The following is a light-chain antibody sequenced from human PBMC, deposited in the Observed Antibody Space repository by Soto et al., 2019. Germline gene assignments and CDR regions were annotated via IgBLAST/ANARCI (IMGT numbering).Light chain of an antibody. V-gene: IGKV1-5*01. CDR3: QQYTSYPYT. J-gene: IGKJ2*01. CDR2: DAS. Sequence: DIQMTQSPSTLSASVGDRVTITCRASQSISSWLAWYQQKPGKAPKLLIYDASSLESGVPSRFSGSGTGTEFTLTISSLQPDDFATYYCQQYTSYPYTFGQGTKLEIK. CDR1: QSISSW.